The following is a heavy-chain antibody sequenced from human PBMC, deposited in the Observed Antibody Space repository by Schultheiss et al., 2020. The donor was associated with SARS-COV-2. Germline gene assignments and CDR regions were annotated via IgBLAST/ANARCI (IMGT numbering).Heavy chain of an antibody. V-gene: IGHV3-21*04. J-gene: IGHJ6*02. Sequence: GGSLRLSCAASGFIFSSHAMTWVRQAPGKGLEWVSSISSSSDYIYYADSLKGRFTISRDTAKRSLFLHMNSLRAEDTAVYYCAREDTAMVSWGQGTTVTVSS. D-gene: IGHD5-18*01. CDR2: ISSSSDYI. CDR3: AREDTAMVS. CDR1: GFIFSSHA.